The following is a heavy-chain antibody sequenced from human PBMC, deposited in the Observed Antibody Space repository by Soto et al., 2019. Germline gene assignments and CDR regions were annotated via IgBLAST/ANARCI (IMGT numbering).Heavy chain of an antibody. J-gene: IGHJ6*02. V-gene: IGHV5-10-1*01. D-gene: IGHD2-2*01. CDR2: IDPSDSYT. CDR1: GYIFSSYW. Sequence: VESLKISCKGSGYIFSSYWISCFLQMPVKVLEWMGRIDPSDSYTNYSPSFQGHVTISADKSISTAYLQWSSLKASDTAMYYCASLVVPAAPSYYYGMDVWGQGTTVTVSS. CDR3: ASLVVPAAPSYYYGMDV.